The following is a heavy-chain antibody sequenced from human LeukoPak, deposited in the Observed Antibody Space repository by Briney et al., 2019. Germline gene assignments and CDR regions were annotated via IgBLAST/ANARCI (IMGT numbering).Heavy chain of an antibody. CDR1: GGSFSGYY. CDR3: AREAKWGEWYFDL. CDR2: INQSGNT. V-gene: IGHV4-34*01. Sequence: SETLSLTCAVYGGSFSGYYWYWIRQPPGKGLEWIGEINQSGNTNYIPSLKSRVTISLDASKNQFSLKLTSVTAADTAVYYCAREAKWGEWYFDLWGRGTLVTVSS. D-gene: IGHD3-16*01. J-gene: IGHJ2*01.